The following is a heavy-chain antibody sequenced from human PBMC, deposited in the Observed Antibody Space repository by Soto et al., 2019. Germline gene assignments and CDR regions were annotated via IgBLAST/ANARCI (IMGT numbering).Heavy chain of an antibody. Sequence: PGGSLRLSCAPSAFTFNNYAISWVRQAPGKGLEWVSAISGSGGSTYYADSVKGRFTISRDNSKNTLYLQMNSLRAAETAVYYCAKAPDGPDFCRGSKAFDYWGQGTLVTVSS. D-gene: IGHD3-3*01. V-gene: IGHV3-23*01. CDR3: AKAPDGPDFCRGSKAFDY. CDR1: AFTFNNYA. J-gene: IGHJ4*02. CDR2: ISGSGGST.